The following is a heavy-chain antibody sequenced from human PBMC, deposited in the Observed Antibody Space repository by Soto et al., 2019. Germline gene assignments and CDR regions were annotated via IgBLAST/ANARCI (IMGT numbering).Heavy chain of an antibody. Sequence: SVKVSCKASGFTFTSSAMQWVRQARGQRLEWIGWIVVGSGNTNYEQKFQERVTITRDMSTSTAYMELSSLRSEDTAVYYCAADRYCSGGSCPYYWGQGTLVTVSS. J-gene: IGHJ4*02. CDR3: AADRYCSGGSCPYY. CDR1: GFTFTSSA. D-gene: IGHD2-15*01. V-gene: IGHV1-58*02. CDR2: IVVGSGNT.